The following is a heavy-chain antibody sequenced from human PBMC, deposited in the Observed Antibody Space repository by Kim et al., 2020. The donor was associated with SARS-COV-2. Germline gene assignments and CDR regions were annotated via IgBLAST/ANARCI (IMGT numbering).Heavy chain of an antibody. Sequence: GGSLRLSCAASGFTFSSYAMSWVRQAPGKGLEWVSAISGSGGSTYYADSVKGRFTISRDNSKNTLYLQMNSLRAEDTAVYYCAKVVNSPYYYGMDVWGQGTTVTVSS. CDR1: GFTFSSYA. CDR2: ISGSGGST. CDR3: AKVVNSPYYYGMDV. V-gene: IGHV3-23*01. J-gene: IGHJ6*02.